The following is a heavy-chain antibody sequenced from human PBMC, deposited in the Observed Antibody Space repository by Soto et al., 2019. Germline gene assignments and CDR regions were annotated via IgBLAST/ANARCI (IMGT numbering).Heavy chain of an antibody. Sequence: SETLSLTCAVSGGSISSDDYSWTWIRQPPGKALEWLGYISDSGDTYYNPSLKSRATISADRPKNQFSLNLSSVAAADTAVYYCARGSTDYFDSTGYNGYFDYWGQGTPVTVSS. J-gene: IGHJ4*02. V-gene: IGHV4-30-2*01. CDR1: GGSISSDDYS. D-gene: IGHD3-22*01. CDR3: ARGSTDYFDSTGYNGYFDY. CDR2: ISDSGDT.